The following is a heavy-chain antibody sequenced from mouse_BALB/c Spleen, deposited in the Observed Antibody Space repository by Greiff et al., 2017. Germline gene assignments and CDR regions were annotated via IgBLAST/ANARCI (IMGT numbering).Heavy chain of an antibody. D-gene: IGHD1-2*01. Sequence: EVKLMESGAELVKPGASVKLSCTASGFNIKDTYMHWVKQRPEQGLEWIGRIDPANGNTKYDPKFQGKATITADTSSNTAYLQLSSLTSEDTAVYYCARGTTAPYYFDYWGQGTTLTVSS. J-gene: IGHJ2*01. V-gene: IGHV14-3*02. CDR1: GFNIKDTY. CDR3: ARGTTAPYYFDY. CDR2: IDPANGNT.